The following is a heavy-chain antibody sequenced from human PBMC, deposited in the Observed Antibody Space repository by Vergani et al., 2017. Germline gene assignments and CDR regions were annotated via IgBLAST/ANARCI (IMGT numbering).Heavy chain of an antibody. Sequence: VQLVESGGGVVQPGRSLRLSCAASGFTFSSYGLHWVRQPPGKGLEWVSAISGSGGSTYYADSVKGRFTISRDNSKNTLYLQMNSLRAEDTAVYYCAKTPAVYGYYFGYWGQGTLVTVSS. J-gene: IGHJ4*02. CDR3: AKTPAVYGYYFGY. V-gene: IGHV3-23*04. D-gene: IGHD2-8*01. CDR1: GFTFSSYG. CDR2: ISGSGGST.